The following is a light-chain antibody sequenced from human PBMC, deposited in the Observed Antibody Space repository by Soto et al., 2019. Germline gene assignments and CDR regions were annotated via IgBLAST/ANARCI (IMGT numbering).Light chain of an antibody. CDR1: SSDVGGYNY. CDR2: DVS. V-gene: IGLV2-14*01. Sequence: QSALTLPAPVSGSPGQSITISCTGTSSDVGGYNYVSWYQQHPGKAPKLMIYDVSNRPSGVSNRFSGSKSGNTASLTISGLQAEDEADYYCSSYSSSSTLVFGGGTKVTVL. CDR3: SSYSSSSTLV. J-gene: IGLJ2*01.